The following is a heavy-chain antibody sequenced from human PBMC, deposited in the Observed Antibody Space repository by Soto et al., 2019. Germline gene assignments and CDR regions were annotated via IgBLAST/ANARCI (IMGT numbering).Heavy chain of an antibody. D-gene: IGHD3-10*01. V-gene: IGHV4-59*08. CDR3: ARHYYGSITLGFDI. CDR2: IYYSGST. J-gene: IGHJ3*02. Sequence: SETLSLTCTVSGGSISSYYWSWIRQPPGKGLEWIGYIYYSGSTNYNPSLKSRVTISVDTSKNQFSLKLSSVSAADTAVYYCARHYYGSITLGFDIWGQGTMVTVSS. CDR1: GGSISSYY.